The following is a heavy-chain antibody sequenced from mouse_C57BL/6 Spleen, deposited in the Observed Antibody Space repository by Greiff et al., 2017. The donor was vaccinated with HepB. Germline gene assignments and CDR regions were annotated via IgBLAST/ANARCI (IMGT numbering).Heavy chain of an antibody. V-gene: IGHV1-4*01. J-gene: IGHJ2*01. Sequence: QVQLQQSGAELARPGASVKMSCKASGYTFTSYTMHWVKQRPGQGLEWIGDINPSSGYTKYNQKFKDKATLTADKSSSTAYMQLSSLTSEDSAVYYCARKVPLLPYYFDYWGQGTTLTVSS. CDR2: INPSSGYT. CDR3: ARKVPLLPYYFDY. CDR1: GYTFTSYT. D-gene: IGHD1-2*01.